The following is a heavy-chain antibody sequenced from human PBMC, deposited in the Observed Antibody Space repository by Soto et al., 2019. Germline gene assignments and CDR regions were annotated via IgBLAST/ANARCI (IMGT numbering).Heavy chain of an antibody. D-gene: IGHD6-6*01. J-gene: IGHJ6*02. CDR1: GFTFSSYD. V-gene: IGHV3-13*01. CDR3: ARGARRYYYYGMDV. Sequence: GGSLRLSCAASGFTFSSYDMHWVRQATGKGLEWVSAIGTAGDTYYPGSGKGRFTISRENAKNSLYLQMNSLRAEDTAVYYCARGARRYYYYGMDVWGQGTTVTVSS. CDR2: IGTAGDT.